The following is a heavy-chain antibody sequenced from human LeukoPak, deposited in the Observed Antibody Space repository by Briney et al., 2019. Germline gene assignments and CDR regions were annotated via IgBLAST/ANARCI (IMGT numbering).Heavy chain of an antibody. CDR1: GYTFTGYY. J-gene: IGHJ3*02. Sequence: ASVKVSCKASGYTFTGYYMHWVRQAPGQGLEWMGWINPNSGGTNYAQKFQGRVTMTRDTSISTAYMELSRLRSDDTAVYYCARDDFWSGPRPDAFDIWGQGTMVTVSS. V-gene: IGHV1-2*02. D-gene: IGHD3-3*01. CDR3: ARDDFWSGPRPDAFDI. CDR2: INPNSGGT.